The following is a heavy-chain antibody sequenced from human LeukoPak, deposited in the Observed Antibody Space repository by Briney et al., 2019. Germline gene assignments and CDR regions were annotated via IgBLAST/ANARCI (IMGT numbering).Heavy chain of an antibody. CDR1: GGSFSGYY. J-gene: IGHJ4*02. CDR2: INHSGST. D-gene: IGHD3-22*01. V-gene: IGHV4-34*01. CDR3: ARLSQTPDYYDAGRYYFLGY. Sequence: SETLSLTCAVYGGSFSGYYWSWIRQPPGKGLEWIGEINHSGSTNYNPSLKSRVTISVDTSKNQFSLKLSSVTAADTAVYYCARLSQTPDYYDAGRYYFLGYWGQGTRVTVSS.